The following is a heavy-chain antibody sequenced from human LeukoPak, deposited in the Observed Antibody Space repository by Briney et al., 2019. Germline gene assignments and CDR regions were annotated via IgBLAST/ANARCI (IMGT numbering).Heavy chain of an antibody. CDR2: ISSSGSTI. CDR3: ARHGRFGYLSSGLLCY. J-gene: IGHJ4*02. V-gene: IGHV3-11*04. CDR1: GFTFSDYY. Sequence: GGSLRLSCAASGFTFSDYYMSWIRQAPGKGLEWVSYISSSGSTIYYADSVKGRFTISRDNAKNSLYLQMNSLRAEDTAVYYCARHGRFGYLSSGLLCYWGQGTLVTVSS. D-gene: IGHD4/OR15-4a*01.